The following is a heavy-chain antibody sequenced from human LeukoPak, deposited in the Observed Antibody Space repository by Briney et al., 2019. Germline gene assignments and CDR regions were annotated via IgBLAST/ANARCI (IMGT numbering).Heavy chain of an antibody. Sequence: PSETLSLTCAVYGGSFSGYYWSWIRQPPGKGLEWIGEINHSGSTNYNPSLKSRVTISVDTSKNQFSLKLSSVTAADTAVYYCARVTYRIRVRAFDIWGQGTLVTVSS. D-gene: IGHD3-16*02. CDR1: GGSFSGYY. V-gene: IGHV4-34*01. CDR2: INHSGST. CDR3: ARVTYRIRVRAFDI. J-gene: IGHJ4*02.